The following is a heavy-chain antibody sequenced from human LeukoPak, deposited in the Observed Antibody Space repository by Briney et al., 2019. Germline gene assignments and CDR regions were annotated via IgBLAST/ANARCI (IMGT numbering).Heavy chain of an antibody. CDR3: AKDLGRYRNNFFDY. D-gene: IGHD1-26*01. V-gene: IGHV3-23*01. J-gene: IGHJ4*02. CDR2: ISGSGGGT. CDR1: GFTFSSIA. Sequence: PGGSLRLSRAASGFTFSSIAMSWVRQAPDKGLEWVSTISGSGGGTYYADSVKGRFTISRDDSKNTLYLQMNRLRADDTAVYYCAKDLGRYRNNFFDYWGQGNLVTVSS.